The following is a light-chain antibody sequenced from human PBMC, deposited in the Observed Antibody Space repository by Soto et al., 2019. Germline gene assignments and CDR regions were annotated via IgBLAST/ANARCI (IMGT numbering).Light chain of an antibody. V-gene: IGLV2-8*01. CDR1: SSDVGGYNY. CDR2: EVY. J-gene: IGLJ1*01. Sequence: QSVLTQPPSASGSPGQSVTISCTGTSSDVGGYNYVSWYQHHPGKAPKLIIYEVYKRPSGVPDRFSGSKSGNTAALTVSGLQAEDDADYSCSSFFGLYSYVVVTGNKETV. CDR3: SSFFGLYSYV.